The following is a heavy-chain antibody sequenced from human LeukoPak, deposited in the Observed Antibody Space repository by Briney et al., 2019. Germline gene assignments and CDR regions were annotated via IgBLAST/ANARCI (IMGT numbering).Heavy chain of an antibody. Sequence: SETLSLTCTVSGGSISSGGYYWSWIRQHPGKGLEWIGYIYYSGSTYYNPSLKSRVTISVDTSKNQFSLRLSSVTAADTAVYYCARQKLHWYFDLWGRGTLVTVSS. V-gene: IGHV4-31*03. CDR2: IYYSGST. CDR3: ARQKLHWYFDL. CDR1: GGSISSGGYY. J-gene: IGHJ2*01. D-gene: IGHD4-23*01.